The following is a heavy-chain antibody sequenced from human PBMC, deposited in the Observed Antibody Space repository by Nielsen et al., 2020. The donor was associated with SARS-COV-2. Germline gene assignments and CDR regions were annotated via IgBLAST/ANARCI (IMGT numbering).Heavy chain of an antibody. D-gene: IGHD3-3*01. CDR1: GFTFSSYW. CDR3: AKDYDFWSGPAAFDI. CDR2: IKQDGSEK. Sequence: GESLKISCAASGFTFSSYWMSWVRQAPGKGLEWVANIKQDGSEKYYVDSVKGRFTISRDNAKNSLYLQMNSLRAEDTALYYCAKDYDFWSGPAAFDIWGQGTMVTVSS. J-gene: IGHJ3*02. V-gene: IGHV3-7*03.